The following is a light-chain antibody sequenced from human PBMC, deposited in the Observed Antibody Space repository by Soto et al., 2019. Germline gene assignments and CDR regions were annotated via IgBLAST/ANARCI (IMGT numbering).Light chain of an antibody. CDR3: QQRYNWLT. V-gene: IGKV3-11*01. J-gene: IGKJ4*01. Sequence: EIVMTQSPATLSVSPGERATLSCRASQSVSSNLAWYQQKPGQAPRLLIYGASNRATGIPARFSGSGSGTDFTLTISSLEPEDSAVYYCQQRYNWLTFGGGTKVDIK. CDR1: QSVSSN. CDR2: GAS.